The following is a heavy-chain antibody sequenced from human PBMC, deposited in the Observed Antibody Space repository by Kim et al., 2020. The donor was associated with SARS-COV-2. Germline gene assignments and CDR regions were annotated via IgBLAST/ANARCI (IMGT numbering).Heavy chain of an antibody. J-gene: IGHJ5*02. V-gene: IGHV4-39*01. D-gene: IGHD2-2*01. CDR2: VFYSGSA. CDR3: VRDIVIVPAAENWFDP. Sequence: SETLSLICTVSGGSISSNTYYWGWIRQPPGKGLEWIGNVFYSGSAYYNPSLKSRVTISVDTSKNQFSLKLISMTAADTAVYYCVRDIVIVPAAENWFDPCGQRTRVTVSS. CDR1: GGSISSNTYY.